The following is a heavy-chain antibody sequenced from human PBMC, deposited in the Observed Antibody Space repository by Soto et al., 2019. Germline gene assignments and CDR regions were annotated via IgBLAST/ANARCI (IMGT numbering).Heavy chain of an antibody. V-gene: IGHV4-59*08. D-gene: IGHD4-17*01. CDR1: GGSISSYY. CDR3: ARYGDYFSDAFDI. CDR2: SYYSGST. J-gene: IGHJ3*02. Sequence: SETLSLTCTVSGGSISSYYWSWIRQPPGKGLEWIGYSYYSGSTNYNPSLKSRVTISVDTSKNQFSLKLSSVTAADTAVYYCARYGDYFSDAFDIWGQGTMVTVSS.